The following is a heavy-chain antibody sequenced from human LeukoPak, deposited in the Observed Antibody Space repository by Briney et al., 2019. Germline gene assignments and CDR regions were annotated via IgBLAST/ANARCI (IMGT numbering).Heavy chain of an antibody. CDR3: ARSGFGSGTYAYYGMDV. Sequence: KPSETLSLTCTVSRGSISSSNHYWGWIRQPPGKGLEWIGNIHYGGSTNYNPSLKRRVTVSVDTSRNQFSLKLNSVTAADTAVYYCARSGFGSGTYAYYGMDVWGQGTTVTVSS. V-gene: IGHV4-39*01. CDR1: RGSISSSNHY. D-gene: IGHD3-10*01. J-gene: IGHJ6*02. CDR2: IHYGGST.